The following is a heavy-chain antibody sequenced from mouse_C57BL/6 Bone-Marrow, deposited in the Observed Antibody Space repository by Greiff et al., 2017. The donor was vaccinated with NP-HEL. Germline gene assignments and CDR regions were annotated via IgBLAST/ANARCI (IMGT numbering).Heavy chain of an antibody. CDR2: ISSGGSYT. D-gene: IGHD4-1*01. CDR1: GFTFSSYG. CDR3: ARSPWLTPWFAY. J-gene: IGHJ3*01. V-gene: IGHV5-6*01. Sequence: EVKVVESGGDLVKPGGSLKLSCAASGFTFSSYGMSWVRQTPDKRLEWVATISSGGSYTYYPDSVKGRFTISRDNAKNTLYLQMSSLKSEDTAMYYCARSPWLTPWFAYWGQGTLVTVSA.